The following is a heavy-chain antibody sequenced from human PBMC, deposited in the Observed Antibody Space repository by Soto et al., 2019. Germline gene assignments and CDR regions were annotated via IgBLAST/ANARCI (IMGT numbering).Heavy chain of an antibody. CDR2: ISLSSTSI. Sequence: EVHLVESGGGLVQPGGGSLKLSCAASGFTFSTYTMNGVGQAPGKGLEWVSCISLSSTSIFYADSVKGRFTISRDNAKSSLYLQMNSLRDEDTAVYYCATNSGAQSYWGLGTLVTVSS. J-gene: IGHJ4*02. CDR1: GFTFSTYT. D-gene: IGHD6-25*01. V-gene: IGHV3-48*02. CDR3: ATNSGAQSY.